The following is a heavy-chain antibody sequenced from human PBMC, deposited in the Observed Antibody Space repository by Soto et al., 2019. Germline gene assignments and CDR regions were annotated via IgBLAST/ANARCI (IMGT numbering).Heavy chain of an antibody. J-gene: IGHJ3*02. D-gene: IGHD3-22*01. CDR2: IIPIFGTA. CDR1: GGTFISYA. V-gene: IGHV1-69*06. CDR3: ATPLLLALGPRGDAFDI. Sequence: VKVSFKASGGTFISYAISWVRQSPGQGLEWMGGIIPIFGTANYAQKFQGRVTITADKSTSTAYMELSSLRSEDTAVYYCATPLLLALGPRGDAFDIWGQGTMVTVSS.